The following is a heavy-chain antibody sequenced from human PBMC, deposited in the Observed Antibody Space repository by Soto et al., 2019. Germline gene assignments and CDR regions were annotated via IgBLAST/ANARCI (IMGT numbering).Heavy chain of an antibody. D-gene: IGHD2-15*01. CDR3: ARGYCSGGSCYHGMDV. J-gene: IGHJ6*02. CDR2: IYPVDSDT. V-gene: IGHV5-51*01. CDR1: GYSFTIYW. Sequence: PGESLKISCKGSGYSFTIYWIAWVRQMPGKGLEWMGIIYPVDSDTRYSPSFQGQVTISADKSISTAYLQWSSLRASDTAMYYCARGYCSGGSCYHGMDVWGQGTTVTVSS.